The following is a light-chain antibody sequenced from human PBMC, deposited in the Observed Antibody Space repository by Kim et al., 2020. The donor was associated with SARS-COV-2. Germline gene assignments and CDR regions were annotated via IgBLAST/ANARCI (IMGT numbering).Light chain of an antibody. CDR2: KAS. CDR3: QQYNSYPYT. Sequence: DFQMTQSPSTLSAFVGDRVTITCRASQIIHTWLAWYQQKPGKAPNLLIYKASSLESGVPSRFSGSGSGTEFTLTISSLQPDDFATYHCQQYNSYPYTFGQGNKLEI. V-gene: IGKV1-5*03. J-gene: IGKJ2*01. CDR1: QIIHTW.